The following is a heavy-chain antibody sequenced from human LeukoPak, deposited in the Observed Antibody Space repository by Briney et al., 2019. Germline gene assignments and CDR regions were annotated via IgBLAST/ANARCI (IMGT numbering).Heavy chain of an antibody. J-gene: IGHJ4*02. CDR2: IIPIFGTA. CDR1: GGTFSSYA. D-gene: IGHD6-13*01. V-gene: IGHV1-69*05. CDR3: AREHIPGIAAAGLYYFDY. Sequence: SVKVSCKASGGTFSSYAISWVRQAPGQGLEWMGGIIPIFGTANYAQKFQGRVTITTDESTSTAYMELSSLRSEDTAVYYCAREHIPGIAAAGLYYFDYWGQGTLVTVSS.